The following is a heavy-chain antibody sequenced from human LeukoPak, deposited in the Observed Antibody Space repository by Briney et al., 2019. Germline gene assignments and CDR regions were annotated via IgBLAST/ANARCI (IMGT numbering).Heavy chain of an antibody. CDR3: ASLYCSGGSCYPRY. J-gene: IGHJ4*02. Sequence: PSETLSLTCTVSGGSISSCYYYWGRIRQPPGEGLEWIGNIYYAGSTYDNPSLKSRITMSVDTSKNQFSLRLSSVTAADTAVYYCASLYCSGGSCYPRYWGQGTLVAVSS. CDR1: GGSISSCYYY. CDR2: IYYAGST. V-gene: IGHV4-39*01. D-gene: IGHD2-15*01.